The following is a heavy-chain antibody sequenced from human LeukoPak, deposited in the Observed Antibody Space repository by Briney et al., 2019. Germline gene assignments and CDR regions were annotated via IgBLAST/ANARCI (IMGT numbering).Heavy chain of an antibody. CDR2: ISYDGSNK. Sequence: GGSLRLSCAASGFTFSSYAMHRVRQAPGKGLEWVAVISYDGSNKYYADSVKGRFTISRDNSKNTLYLQMNSLRAEDTAVYYCATIDTTTHDYWGQGTLVTVSS. V-gene: IGHV3-30-3*01. CDR3: ATIDTTTHDY. CDR1: GFTFSSYA. J-gene: IGHJ4*02. D-gene: IGHD1-1*01.